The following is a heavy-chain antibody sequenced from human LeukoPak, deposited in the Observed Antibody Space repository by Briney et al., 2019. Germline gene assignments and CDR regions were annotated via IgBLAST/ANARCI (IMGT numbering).Heavy chain of an antibody. CDR3: ARSRWHGMDV. CDR1: GFTFSSYA. Sequence: GGSLRLSCAASGFTFSSYAMHWVRQAPGKGLEWVAVISYDGSNKYYADSVKGRFTISRDNSKNTLYLQMNSLRAEDTAVYYCARSRWHGMDVWGQGTTVTVSS. V-gene: IGHV3-30-3*01. CDR2: ISYDGSNK. D-gene: IGHD6-13*01. J-gene: IGHJ6*02.